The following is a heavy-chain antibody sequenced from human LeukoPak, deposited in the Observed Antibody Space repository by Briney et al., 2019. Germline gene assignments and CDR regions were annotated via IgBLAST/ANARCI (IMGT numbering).Heavy chain of an antibody. CDR3: ATSSNTPGNH. Sequence: GGSLRLSCAASGFTFNGYWMSWVRQAPGKGLEWVANIKEDGSAQYYVGSVKGRFTISRDNAKNSLSLQMNSLRAEDTAVYYCATSSNTPGNHWGQGTLVTVSS. CDR2: IKEDGSAQ. J-gene: IGHJ5*02. D-gene: IGHD2-2*02. CDR1: GFTFNGYW. V-gene: IGHV3-7*01.